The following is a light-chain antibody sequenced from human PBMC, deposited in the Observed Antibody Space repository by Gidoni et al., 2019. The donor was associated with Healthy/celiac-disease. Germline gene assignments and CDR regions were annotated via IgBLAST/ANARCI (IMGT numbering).Light chain of an antibody. CDR2: GKT. CDR1: SLRSYY. V-gene: IGLV3-19*01. Sequence: SSELTQDPAVSVALGQTVRITCQGDSLRSYYASWYQQKPGQAPVLVIYGKTNRPSGIPDRFSGSSSGNTASLTITGAQAEDEADYYCNSRDSSCNHLEVFGTGTKVTVL. J-gene: IGLJ1*01. CDR3: NSRDSSCNHLEV.